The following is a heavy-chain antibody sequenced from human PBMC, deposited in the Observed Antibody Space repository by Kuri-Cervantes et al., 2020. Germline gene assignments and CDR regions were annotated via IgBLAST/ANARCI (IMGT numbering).Heavy chain of an antibody. D-gene: IGHD3-16*02. CDR1: GFTFSSYW. Sequence: GGSLRLSCAASGFTFSSYWMHWVRQAPGKGLVWVSRINSDGSTTNYADSVKGRFTISRDNAKNTLHVQMNSLRAEDTAIYYCARSSQDNVWGSYHNVYYDYWGQGTLVTVSS. CDR2: INSDGSTT. V-gene: IGHV3-74*01. CDR3: ARSSQDNVWGSYHNVYYDY. J-gene: IGHJ4*02.